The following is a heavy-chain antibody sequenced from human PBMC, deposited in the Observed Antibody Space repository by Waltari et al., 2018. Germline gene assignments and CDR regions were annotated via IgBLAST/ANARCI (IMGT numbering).Heavy chain of an antibody. CDR3: ASRVVAATYTPPGWGWESEEDAFDI. D-gene: IGHD2-15*01. Sequence: QVQLQESGPGLVKPSETLSLTCTVSGGSISSYYWSWIRQPPGKGLKGCGYIYYGGGTNYNPSRKMRVTISVDTSKNKCSLKLSSVTAADTAVYYCASRVVAATYTPPGWGWESEEDAFDIWGQGTRVTVSS. CDR1: GGSISSYY. J-gene: IGHJ3*02. V-gene: IGHV4-59*01. CDR2: IYYGGGT.